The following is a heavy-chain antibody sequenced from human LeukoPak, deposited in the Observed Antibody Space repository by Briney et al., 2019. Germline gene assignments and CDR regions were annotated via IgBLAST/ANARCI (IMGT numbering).Heavy chain of an antibody. CDR1: GFTFSSYG. CDR3: ARSSPFFSGKDYGDGRSAFDY. J-gene: IGHJ4*02. V-gene: IGHV3-33*01. Sequence: GGSLRLSCAASGFTFSSYGMHWVRQAPGKGLEWVAVIWYDGSNKYYVDSVKGRFTISRDNSKNTLYLQMNSLRAEDTAVYYCARSSPFFSGKDYGDGRSAFDYWGQGTLVTVSS. D-gene: IGHD4-17*01. CDR2: IWYDGSNK.